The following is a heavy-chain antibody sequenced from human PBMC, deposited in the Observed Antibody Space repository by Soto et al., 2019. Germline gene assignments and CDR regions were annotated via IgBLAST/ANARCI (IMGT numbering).Heavy chain of an antibody. Sequence: PSETLSLTCAVYGGSFSGYYWSWIRQPPGKGLERIGEINHSGSTNYNPSLKSRVTITIDTSKNQFSLKLSSVTAEDTAVYYCARSRLTGYYSSWGNSGMDVWGQGTTVTVSS. J-gene: IGHJ6*02. CDR1: GGSFSGYY. CDR2: INHSGST. V-gene: IGHV4-34*01. CDR3: ARSRLTGYYSSWGNSGMDV. D-gene: IGHD3-9*01.